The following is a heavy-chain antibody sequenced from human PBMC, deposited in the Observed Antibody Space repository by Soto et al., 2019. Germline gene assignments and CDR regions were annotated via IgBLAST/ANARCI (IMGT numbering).Heavy chain of an antibody. CDR2: IYNSGST. D-gene: IGHD5-18*01. V-gene: IGHV4-31*03. CDR1: GGSISSGGYF. CDR3: ARGADTAMVYYYYGMDV. J-gene: IGHJ6*02. Sequence: SETLSLTCTVSGGSISSGGYFWSWIPQHPGKGLEWIGYIYNSGSTYYNPALKSRVTISVDTSKNQFSLKLSSVTAADTAVYYCARGADTAMVYYYYGMDVWGQGTPVTVSS.